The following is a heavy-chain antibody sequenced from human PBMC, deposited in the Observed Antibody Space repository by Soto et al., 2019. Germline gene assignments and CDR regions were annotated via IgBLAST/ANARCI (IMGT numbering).Heavy chain of an antibody. CDR2: IYYSGST. CDR3: ARVQLVLYYYGMDV. J-gene: IGHJ6*02. V-gene: IGHV4-30-4*01. CDR1: GGSISSGDYY. D-gene: IGHD6-13*01. Sequence: QVQLQESGPGLVKPSQTLSLTCTVSGGSISSGDYYLSWIRQPPGKGLEWIGYIYYSGSTYYNPSLKSRVTISVDTSKSQFSLKLSSVTAADTAVYYCARVQLVLYYYGMDVWGQGTTVTVSS.